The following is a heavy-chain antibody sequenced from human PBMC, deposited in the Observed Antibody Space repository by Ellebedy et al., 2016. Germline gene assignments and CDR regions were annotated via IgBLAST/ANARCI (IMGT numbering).Heavy chain of an antibody. CDR1: AASISGYR. D-gene: IGHD3-10*01. CDR3: ARDFVTLGRGVASFDS. J-gene: IGHJ4*02. CDR2: IYASGST. Sequence: SETLSLXXTVSAASISGYRWSWIRQPDGKGLERIGRIYASGSTKFYPSLKSRLTMSLDTSKCQFSLRLTSVTAADSATYYCARDFVTLGRGVASFDSWGLGTLVTVS. V-gene: IGHV4-4*07.